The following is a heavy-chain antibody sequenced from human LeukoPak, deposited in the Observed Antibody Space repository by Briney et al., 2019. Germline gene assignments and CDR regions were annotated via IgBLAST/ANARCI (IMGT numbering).Heavy chain of an antibody. V-gene: IGHV3-48*01. D-gene: IGHD3-22*01. CDR3: ATNYYASWFYGY. CDR1: GFTFSSYS. J-gene: IGHJ4*02. Sequence: GGSLRLSCAASGFTFSSYSMNWVRQAPGKGLEWVSYISSSSSTIYYADSVKGRFTISRDNAKKSLYLQMNSLRAEDTAVYYCATNYYASWFYGYWGQGTLVTVSS. CDR2: ISSSSSTI.